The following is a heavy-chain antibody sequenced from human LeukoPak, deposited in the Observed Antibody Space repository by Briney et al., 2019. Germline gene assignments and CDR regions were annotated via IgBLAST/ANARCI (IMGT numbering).Heavy chain of an antibody. Sequence: SETLSLTCAVYGGSFSGYYWSWIRQPPGKGLEWIGEINHSGSTNYNPSLKSRVTISVDTSKNQFSLKLSSVTAADTAVYYCARRDYDYVWGSYRHKARFDPWGQGTLVTASS. D-gene: IGHD3-16*02. V-gene: IGHV4-34*01. J-gene: IGHJ5*02. CDR1: GGSFSGYY. CDR3: ARRDYDYVWGSYRHKARFDP. CDR2: INHSGST.